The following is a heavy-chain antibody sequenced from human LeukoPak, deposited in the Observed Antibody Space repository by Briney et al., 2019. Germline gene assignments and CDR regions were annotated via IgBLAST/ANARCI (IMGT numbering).Heavy chain of an antibody. V-gene: IGHV3-30*04. D-gene: IGHD6-13*01. CDR2: ISYDGSNK. CDR1: VFTFSSYA. J-gene: IGHJ4*02. Sequence: GRSLRLSCAASVFTFSSYAMHWVRQAPGKGLGWVAVISYDGSNKYYADSVKGRFTISRDNSKNTLYLQMNSLRAEDTAVYYCARVLYSSSHLLGGAGSWGIDYWGQGTLVTVSS. CDR3: ARVLYSSSHLLGGAGSWGIDY.